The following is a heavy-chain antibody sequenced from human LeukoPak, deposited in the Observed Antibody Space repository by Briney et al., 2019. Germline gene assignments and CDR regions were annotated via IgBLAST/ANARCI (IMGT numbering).Heavy chain of an antibody. D-gene: IGHD5-18*01. J-gene: IGHJ5*02. Sequence: SETLSLTCTVSGGSISSGGYYWSWIRQHPGKGREWMGYIYYSGSTYYNPSLKSRVTISVDTSKNQFSLKLSSVTAADTAVYYCARDGKGRGYSFKIDPWGQGTLVTVSS. CDR1: GGSISSGGYY. CDR2: IYYSGST. CDR3: ARDGKGRGYSFKIDP. V-gene: IGHV4-31*03.